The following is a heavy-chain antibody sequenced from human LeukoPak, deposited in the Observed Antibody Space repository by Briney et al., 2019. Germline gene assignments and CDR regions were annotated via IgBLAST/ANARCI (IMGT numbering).Heavy chain of an antibody. CDR2: INPSGGST. Sequence: GSSVKVSCKASGGTFSSYAISWVRQAPGRGLEWMGIINPSGGSTRYAQKFQGRVTMTRDTSTTTVYMELSRLRFEDTAVYYCAREVLWPDGMDVWGQGTTVTVSS. D-gene: IGHD3/OR15-3a*01. V-gene: IGHV1-46*01. J-gene: IGHJ6*02. CDR3: AREVLWPDGMDV. CDR1: GGTFSSYA.